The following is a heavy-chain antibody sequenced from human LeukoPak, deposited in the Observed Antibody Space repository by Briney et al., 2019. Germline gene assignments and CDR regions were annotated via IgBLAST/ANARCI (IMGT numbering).Heavy chain of an antibody. CDR1: GGSISSSSDY. V-gene: IGHV4-39*07. CDR2: IYYSGRT. D-gene: IGHD3-22*01. CDR3: ARVYDSSGYYDY. Sequence: TSETLSLTCTVSGGSISSSSDYWGWIRQPPGKGLEWIGSIYYSGRTYNNPSLKSRVTISVDTSKNQFSLKLSSVTAADTAVYYCARVYDSSGYYDYWGQGTLVTVSS. J-gene: IGHJ4*02.